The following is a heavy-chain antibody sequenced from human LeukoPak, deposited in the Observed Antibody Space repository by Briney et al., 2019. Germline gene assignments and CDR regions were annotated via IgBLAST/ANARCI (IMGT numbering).Heavy chain of an antibody. D-gene: IGHD3-10*01. J-gene: IGHJ3*02. Sequence: GGSLRLSCAASGFTFSSYSINWVRQAPGKGLEWVSSISSSSSYIYYADSVKGRFTISRDNAKNSLYLQMNSLRAEDTAVYYCARHNYYGSGSDAFDIWGQGTMVTVSS. CDR2: ISSSSSYI. CDR1: GFTFSSYS. V-gene: IGHV3-21*01. CDR3: ARHNYYGSGSDAFDI.